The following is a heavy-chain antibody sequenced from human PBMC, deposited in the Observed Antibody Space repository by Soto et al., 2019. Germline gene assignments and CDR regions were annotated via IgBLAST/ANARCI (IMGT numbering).Heavy chain of an antibody. J-gene: IGHJ4*02. CDR2: INHSEIT. CDR1: GASFRGYY. V-gene: IGHV4-34*01. CDR3: ARGRKGLTSYFDY. D-gene: IGHD3-16*01. Sequence: QVQLQQWGAGLLKPSETLSLTCFVYGASFRGYYWNWLRQPPGKELEWIGEINHSEITDCNPSLKSRVTISVDTSKNQFFLNLSSVTAADTAIFYCARGRKGLTSYFDYWGQGTLVTVSS.